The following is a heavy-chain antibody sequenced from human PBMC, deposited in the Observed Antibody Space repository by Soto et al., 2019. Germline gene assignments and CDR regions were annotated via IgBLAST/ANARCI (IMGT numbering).Heavy chain of an antibody. D-gene: IGHD2-15*01. CDR1: GYTFTGYY. CDR2: INPNSGGT. Sequence: QVQRVQSGAEVKKPGASVKVSCKASGYTFTGYYMHWVRQAPGQGLEWMGWINPNSGGTNYAQKFQGWVTMIRDTSISTAYMELRRLRSDDTAVYYCARSPGEVVVVAATSIVLDYWGQGTLVTVSS. J-gene: IGHJ4*02. CDR3: ARSPGEVVVVAATSIVLDY. V-gene: IGHV1-2*04.